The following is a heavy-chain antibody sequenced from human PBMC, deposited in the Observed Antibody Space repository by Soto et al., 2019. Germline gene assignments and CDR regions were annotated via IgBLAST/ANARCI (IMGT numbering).Heavy chain of an antibody. CDR2: MFYSGLS. CDR3: APLSVSLSGPYGIHV. V-gene: IGHV4-39*01. Sequence: SETLTLTCSVSGYSVTSSDYYWARIRQRPGKELESIGSMFYSGLSYYNPSLKSRVTLSVDTCKNQFSVRLNSVTAADSAVYYCAPLSVSLSGPYGIHVWGQGTTVTVSS. J-gene: IGHJ6*02. D-gene: IGHD2-15*01. CDR1: GYSVTSSDYY.